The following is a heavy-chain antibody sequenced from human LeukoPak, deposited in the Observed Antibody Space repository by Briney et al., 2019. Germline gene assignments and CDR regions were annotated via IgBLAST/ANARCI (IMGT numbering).Heavy chain of an antibody. J-gene: IGHJ4*02. CDR1: GFTLSRYG. CDR2: ISSNGGST. Sequence: TGGSLRLSCSASGFTLSRYGMHWVRQAPGKGLEYVSGISSNGGSTNYADSVKGRFTISRDNSKNTLHLQMSSLRAEDTAVYYCMKGYCSSISCSLIDYGGQGTLVTVSS. CDR3: MKGYCSSISCSLIDY. V-gene: IGHV3-64D*06. D-gene: IGHD2-2*01.